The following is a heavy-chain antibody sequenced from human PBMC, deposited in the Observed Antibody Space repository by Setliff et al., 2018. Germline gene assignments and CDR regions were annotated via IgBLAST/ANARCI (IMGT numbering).Heavy chain of an antibody. CDR3: ARVPSYGSGSYYYYYHGMDV. CDR2: IYYSGST. CDR1: GGSISSRSYY. V-gene: IGHV4-39*07. Sequence: SETLSLTCTVSGGSISSRSYYWGWIRQPPGKGLEWIGSIYYSGSTYYKPSLKSRVTISVDTSKNQFSLKLSSVTAADTAVYYCARVPSYGSGSYYYYYHGMDVWGQGTTVTVSS. J-gene: IGHJ6*02. D-gene: IGHD3-10*01.